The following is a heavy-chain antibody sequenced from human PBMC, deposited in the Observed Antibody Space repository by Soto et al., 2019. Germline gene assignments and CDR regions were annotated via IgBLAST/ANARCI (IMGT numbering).Heavy chain of an antibody. Sequence: GGSLRLSCAASGFTFSSYSMNWVRQAPGKGLEWVSSISSSSSYIYYADSVKGRFTISRDNAKNSLYLQMNSLRAEDTAVYYCARDWADFWSGYPNNYYGMDVWGQGTTVTV. CDR2: ISSSSSYI. CDR3: ARDWADFWSGYPNNYYGMDV. CDR1: GFTFSSYS. V-gene: IGHV3-21*01. J-gene: IGHJ6*02. D-gene: IGHD3-3*01.